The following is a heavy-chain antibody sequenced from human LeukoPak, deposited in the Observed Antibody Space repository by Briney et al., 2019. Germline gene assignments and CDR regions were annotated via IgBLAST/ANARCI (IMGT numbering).Heavy chain of an antibody. V-gene: IGHV3-23*01. D-gene: IGHD4-17*01. CDR3: AKGAPTVTTFTFDY. J-gene: IGHJ4*02. CDR1: GFTFSSYA. Sequence: GGSLRLSCAASGFTFSSYAMPWVREAPGKGLEWVSAISGSGGTKYYADSVKGRFTISRDNSKNTLYLQMNGLRAEERPVYYCAKGAPTVTTFTFDYWGQGTLVTVAS. CDR2: ISGSGGTK.